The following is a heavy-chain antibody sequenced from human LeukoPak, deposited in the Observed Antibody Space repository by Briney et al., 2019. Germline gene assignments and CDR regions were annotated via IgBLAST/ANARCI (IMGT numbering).Heavy chain of an antibody. V-gene: IGHV4-39*07. CDR2: IYYSGST. D-gene: IGHD5-12*01. CDR3: ARNPLDIVATRRIGTFDY. CDR1: GGSISSSSYY. Sequence: SETLSLTCTVSGGSISSSSYYWGWIRQPPGKGLEWIGSIYYSGSTYYNPSLKSRVTISVDTSKNQFSLKLSSVTAADTAVYYCARNPLDIVATRRIGTFDYWGQGTLVTVSS. J-gene: IGHJ4*02.